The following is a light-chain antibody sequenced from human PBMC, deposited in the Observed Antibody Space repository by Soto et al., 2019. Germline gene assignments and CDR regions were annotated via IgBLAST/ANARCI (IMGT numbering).Light chain of an antibody. V-gene: IGKV1-5*01. CDR1: QSISSY. J-gene: IGKJ1*01. CDR3: QHYNSYPWT. Sequence: DIQMTQSPSSLSASVGDRVTITCRASQSISSYLNWYQQKPGKAPKLLIFDASGLESGVPSRFSGSGSGTEFTLTISSLQPDDFATYYCQHYNSYPWTSGQGTKVDIK. CDR2: DAS.